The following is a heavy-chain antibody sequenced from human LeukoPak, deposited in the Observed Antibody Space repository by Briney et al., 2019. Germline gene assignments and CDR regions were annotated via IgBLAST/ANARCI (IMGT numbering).Heavy chain of an antibody. V-gene: IGHV3-23*01. D-gene: IGHD1/OR15-1a*01. J-gene: IGHJ4*02. CDR1: GFTFSSYG. CDR2: IGPRGTDI. Sequence: PGGSLRLSCAGSGFTFSSYGLFWVRQAPGKGLEWVAAIGPRGTDIHYADSVKGRFTFSRDNSKTTVYLEMISLRVDDTAIYYCAKDQRAGRTPFLFSLPGYWGQGVLVTVSS. CDR3: AKDQRAGRTPFLFSLPGY.